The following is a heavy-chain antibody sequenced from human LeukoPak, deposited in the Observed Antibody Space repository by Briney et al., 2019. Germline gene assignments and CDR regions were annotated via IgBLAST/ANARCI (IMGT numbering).Heavy chain of an antibody. V-gene: IGHV3-53*01. D-gene: IGHD3-22*01. CDR3: ARGLYYYDSSGYLYY. Sequence: PGGSLRLSCAASGFTVSSNYMSWVRQAPWKGLEWVSVIYSDGSTYYADSVKGRFTISRDNSKNTLYLQMNSLRAEDTAVYYCARGLYYYDSSGYLYYWGQGTLVTVSS. J-gene: IGHJ4*02. CDR2: IYSDGST. CDR1: GFTVSSNY.